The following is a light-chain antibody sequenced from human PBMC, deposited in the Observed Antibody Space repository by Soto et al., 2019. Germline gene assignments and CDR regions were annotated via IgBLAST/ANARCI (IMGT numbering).Light chain of an antibody. V-gene: IGKV1-5*03. Sequence: IQMTQSPSSLSASVGDRVTITCRARQNINSYLNWYQQKPGKAPKLLIYKASTLKSGVPSRFSGSGSGTEFTLTISSLQPDDFATYYCQHYNSYSEAFAQGTKV. CDR1: QNINSY. CDR2: KAS. J-gene: IGKJ1*01. CDR3: QHYNSYSEA.